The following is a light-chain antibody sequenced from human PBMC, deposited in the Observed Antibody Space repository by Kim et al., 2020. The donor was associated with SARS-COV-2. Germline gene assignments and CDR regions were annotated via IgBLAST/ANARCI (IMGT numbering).Light chain of an antibody. CDR3: QQNYISPYT. J-gene: IGKJ2*01. Sequence: ASVGDRVTFTCRANQNIHTYLSWYQHKPGKAPKLLIYTASSLQTGVPSRLSGSGSGTDFTLTISGLQLEDFATYYCQQNYISPYTFGQGTKLEI. CDR1: QNIHTY. CDR2: TAS. V-gene: IGKV1-39*01.